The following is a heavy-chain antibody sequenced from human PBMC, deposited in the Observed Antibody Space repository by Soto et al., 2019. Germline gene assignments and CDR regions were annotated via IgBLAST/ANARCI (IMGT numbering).Heavy chain of an antibody. CDR2: INPRNGAT. J-gene: IGHJ4*02. D-gene: IGHD3-22*01. CDR1: GYTFTGNY. Sequence: VASVKVSCKASGYTFTGNYMHWVRQAPGQGLEWMGWINPRNGATKYAQNFQGRVTLTWDTSITTAYMDLSRLRSDDTAVFYCVPTQHDTSGYFDSWGQGPLATVSS. V-gene: IGHV1-2*02. CDR3: VPTQHDTSGYFDS.